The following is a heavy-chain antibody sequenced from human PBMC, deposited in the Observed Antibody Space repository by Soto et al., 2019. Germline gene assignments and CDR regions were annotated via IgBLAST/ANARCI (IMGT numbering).Heavy chain of an antibody. J-gene: IGHJ4*02. Sequence: SETLSLTCTVSGGSVSRYYWSWIRQPPGKGLEWIGFIFFSGTTNYNPSLKSRVAISVDTSKTQFSLKLSSVTAADTAVYYCARYPYSSGWLDYWGQGTLVTVSS. CDR3: ARYPYSSGWLDY. CDR1: GGSVSRYY. CDR2: IFFSGTT. V-gene: IGHV4-59*02. D-gene: IGHD6-19*01.